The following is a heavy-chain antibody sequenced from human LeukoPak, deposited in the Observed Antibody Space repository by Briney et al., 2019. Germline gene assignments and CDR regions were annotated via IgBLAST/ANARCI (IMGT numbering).Heavy chain of an antibody. CDR3: ARGAPLGLRLLWFGDPKFWRGYYFDY. Sequence: KASETLSLTCAVYGGSFSGYYWSWIRQPPGKGLKWIGEINHSGSTTSNPSLKSRVTISVDTSKNQFSLKLSSVTAADTAVYYCARGAPLGLRLLWFGDPKFWRGYYFDYWGQGTLVTVSS. CDR1: GGSFSGYY. CDR2: INHSGST. V-gene: IGHV4-34*01. D-gene: IGHD3-10*01. J-gene: IGHJ4*02.